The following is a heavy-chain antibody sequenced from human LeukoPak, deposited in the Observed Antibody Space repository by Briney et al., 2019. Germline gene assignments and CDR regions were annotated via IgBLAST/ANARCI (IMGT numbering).Heavy chain of an antibody. D-gene: IGHD5-24*01. V-gene: IGHV1-18*01. Sequence: ASVKVSCKASVYTSTSYGISWVRQAPGQGLEWMGWVSAYNGNTNYAQKLQDRVTMTTETSTSTAYMELRSLRSDDTAVYYCASNMRWLDAFDIWGQGTMVTVSS. J-gene: IGHJ3*02. CDR1: VYTSTSYG. CDR2: VSAYNGNT. CDR3: ASNMRWLDAFDI.